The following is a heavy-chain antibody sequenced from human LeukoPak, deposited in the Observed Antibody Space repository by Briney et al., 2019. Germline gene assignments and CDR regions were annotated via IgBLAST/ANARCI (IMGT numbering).Heavy chain of an antibody. D-gene: IGHD3-3*01. CDR3: ARAFAPVTIFGVVTSYYYGMDV. J-gene: IGHJ6*02. V-gene: IGHV4-4*02. Sequence: SGTLSLTCGVSGGSITSTNYWTWVRQPPGKGLEWIGEVNLQGSTNYNPSLMGRVAISVDMSENHISLQLTSVIAADTAVYYCARAFAPVTIFGVVTSYYYGMDVWGQGTTVTVSS. CDR2: VNLQGST. CDR1: GGSITSTNY.